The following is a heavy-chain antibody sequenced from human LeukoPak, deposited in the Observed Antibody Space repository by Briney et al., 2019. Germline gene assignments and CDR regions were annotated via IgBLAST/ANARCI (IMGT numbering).Heavy chain of an antibody. CDR3: ATAEGEN. V-gene: IGHV3-53*01. CDR2: IYSGYGT. CDR1: GLTDSSNH. Sequence: GGSLTLFCAASGLTDSSNHMSCARQAPGKGLEWVSIIYSGYGTYYADSVKGRFTISRDNSKNTLYLQMNSLRAEDTAVYYCATAEGENWGQGTLVTVSS. J-gene: IGHJ4*02. D-gene: IGHD3-16*01.